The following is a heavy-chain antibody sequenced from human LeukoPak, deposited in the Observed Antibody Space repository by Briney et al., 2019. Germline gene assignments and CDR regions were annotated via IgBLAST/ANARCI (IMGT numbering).Heavy chain of an antibody. D-gene: IGHD3-3*01. CDR2: MNSDESTT. V-gene: IGHV3-74*01. J-gene: IGHJ4*02. CDR3: ARGSGYSVFDY. Sequence: GGSLRLSCAASGFTFSSYAMSWVRQAPGKGLVWVSRMNSDESTTFYADSVKGRFPISRDNAKNTLYLQMNSLRAEDTAVYYCARGSGYSVFDYWGQGTLVTV. CDR1: GFTFSSYA.